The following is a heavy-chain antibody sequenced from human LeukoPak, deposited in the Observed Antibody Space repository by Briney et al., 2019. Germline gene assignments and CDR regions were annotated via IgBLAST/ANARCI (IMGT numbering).Heavy chain of an antibody. CDR2: MNPNSGNT. J-gene: IGHJ4*02. Sequence: VXVXXKXSGYTFTSYDINWVRQATGQGLEWMGWMNPNSGNTGYAQKFQGRVTITRKTSISTAYMELSSLRCEDTAVYECARGXARTXMVTRGGVRFDYWGQGTLVTVSS. CDR3: ARGXARTXMVTRGGVRFDY. D-gene: IGHD5-18*01. V-gene: IGHV1-8*01. CDR1: GYTFTSYD.